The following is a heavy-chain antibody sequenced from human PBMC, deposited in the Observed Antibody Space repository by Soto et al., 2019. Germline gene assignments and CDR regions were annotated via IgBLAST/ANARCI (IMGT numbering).Heavy chain of an antibody. J-gene: IGHJ4*02. CDR2: IYHTGTT. CDR3: ARGVLTGTTDY. V-gene: IGHV4-4*02. CDR1: GGSVSNSNW. Sequence: SETLSLTCVFSGGSVSNSNWWSWVRQPPGKGLEWIGEIYHTGTTNYNPSLKSRVTMSVDKSKNHFSLNLTSVTAADTAVYYCARGVLTGTTDYWGQGTLVTVSS. D-gene: IGHD1-7*01.